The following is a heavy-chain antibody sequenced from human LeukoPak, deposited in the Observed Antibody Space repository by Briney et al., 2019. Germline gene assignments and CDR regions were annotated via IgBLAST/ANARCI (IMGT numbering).Heavy chain of an antibody. CDR3: ASLRYYYDSSGYYQDDY. D-gene: IGHD3-22*01. CDR2: IKKDGSEK. V-gene: IGHV3-7*01. J-gene: IGHJ4*02. CDR1: GFTFSSYW. Sequence: GGSLRLSCAASGFTFSSYWMSWVRQAPGKGLEWVANIKKDGSEKYYVDSVKGRFTVSRDNAKNSLYLQMNSLRAEDTAVYYCASLRYYYDSSGYYQDDYWGQGTLVTVSS.